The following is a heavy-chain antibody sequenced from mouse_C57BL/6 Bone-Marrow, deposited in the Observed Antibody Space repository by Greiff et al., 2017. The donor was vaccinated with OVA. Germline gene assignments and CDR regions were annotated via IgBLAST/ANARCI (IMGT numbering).Heavy chain of an antibody. J-gene: IGHJ2*01. Sequence: EVQLVESGGGLVKPGGSLKLSCAASGFTFSDYGMHWVRQAPEKGLEWVAYISSGSSTIYYADTVKGRFTISRDNAENTLFLQMTSQRSEDTDMYYCARKDYDLDYWGQGTTLTVSA. CDR1: GFTFSDYG. CDR2: ISSGSSTI. V-gene: IGHV5-17*01. D-gene: IGHD2-4*01. CDR3: ARKDYDLDY.